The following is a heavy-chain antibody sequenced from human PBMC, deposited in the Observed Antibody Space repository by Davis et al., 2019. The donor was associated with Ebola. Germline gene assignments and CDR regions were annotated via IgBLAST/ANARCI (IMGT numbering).Heavy chain of an antibody. J-gene: IGHJ4*02. D-gene: IGHD4-11*01. CDR1: GFTFSSNS. CDR3: ARTVDFDH. Sequence: GESLKISCAASGFTFSSNSMNWVRQAPGKGLEWVSFISSSSNYIYYADSVKGRFTVSRDNAKNSLYLQMNSLRAEDTAVYYCARTVDFDHWGQGTLVTVSS. CDR2: ISSSSNYI. V-gene: IGHV3-21*04.